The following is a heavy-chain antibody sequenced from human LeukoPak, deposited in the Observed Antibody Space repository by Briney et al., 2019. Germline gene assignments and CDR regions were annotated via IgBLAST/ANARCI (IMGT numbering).Heavy chain of an antibody. CDR3: ARGKDDYGGNSGIGQTCFDY. D-gene: IGHD4-23*01. CDR2: INHSGST. Sequence: SQTLSLTCTVSGGSISSGGYYWSWIRQPPGKGLEWIGEINHSGSTNYNPSLKSRVTISVDTSKNQFSLKLSSVTAADTAVYYCARGKDDYGGNSGIGQTCFDYWGQGTLVTVSS. V-gene: IGHV4-30-2*01. CDR1: GGSISSGGYY. J-gene: IGHJ4*02.